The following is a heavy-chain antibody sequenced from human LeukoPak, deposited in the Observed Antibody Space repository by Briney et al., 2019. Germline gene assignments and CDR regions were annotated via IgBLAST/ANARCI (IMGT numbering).Heavy chain of an antibody. J-gene: IGHJ5*02. V-gene: IGHV4-4*07. CDR1: GGSIGSNY. D-gene: IGHD6-19*01. CDR3: ARSPSFNSGLPNWFDP. Sequence: SETLSLTCTVSGGSIGSNYWSWIRQPAGKGLEWIGRIYTSGTTNYNPSLESRVTMSVDTSKNQFSLKLTSVTAADTAVCYCARSPSFNSGLPNWFDPWGPGTLVTVSS. CDR2: IYTSGTT.